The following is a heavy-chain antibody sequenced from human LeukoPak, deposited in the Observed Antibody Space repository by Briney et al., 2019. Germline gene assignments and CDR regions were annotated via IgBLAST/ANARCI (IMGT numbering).Heavy chain of an antibody. CDR1: GFTFSIYA. D-gene: IGHD3-3*01. J-gene: IGHJ4*02. V-gene: IGHV3-23*01. Sequence: GGSLRLSCAASGFTFSIYAMNWVRQAPGKGLEWVSSISANGGETHYADSVKGRFTISRDNSKNTLYLQINNPRVEDTAVYYCAKRYYDFPLDCWSQRPLVTVSS. CDR3: AKRYYDFPLDC. CDR2: ISANGGET.